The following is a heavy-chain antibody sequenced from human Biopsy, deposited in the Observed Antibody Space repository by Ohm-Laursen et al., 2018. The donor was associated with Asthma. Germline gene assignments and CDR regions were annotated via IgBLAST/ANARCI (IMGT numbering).Heavy chain of an antibody. D-gene: IGHD2-15*01. V-gene: IGHV1-69*13. Sequence: SVKASCKSLGGSFNTSVIGSVRQAPGPGLEWMGGTNSVFGTTTYPQKFQDRVTITADDSTSTVYMELSSLRSEDTAVYYCARKAGSCSSRTCYSLDFWGQGTLVTVSP. CDR2: TNSVFGTT. CDR3: ARKAGSCSSRTCYSLDF. J-gene: IGHJ4*02. CDR1: GGSFNTSV.